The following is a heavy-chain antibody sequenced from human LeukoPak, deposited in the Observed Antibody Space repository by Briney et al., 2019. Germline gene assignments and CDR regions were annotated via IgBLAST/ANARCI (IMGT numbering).Heavy chain of an antibody. V-gene: IGHV3-30-3*01. CDR3: AREDSGASGSSLVNLDF. CDR1: GFTFTNYS. D-gene: IGHD3-10*01. CDR2: ISYDVITK. Sequence: PGRSLRLSCSASGFTFTNYSIHWVRQAPGKGLEWVAVISYDVITKYYADSVKGRFTLSRDNSKNILFLQADSLRAEDTAMYLCAREDSGASGSSLVNLDFWGQGTLVTVPS. J-gene: IGHJ4*02.